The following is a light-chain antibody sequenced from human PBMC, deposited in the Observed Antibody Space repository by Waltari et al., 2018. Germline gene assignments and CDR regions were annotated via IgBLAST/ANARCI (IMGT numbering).Light chain of an antibody. CDR1: SRDVGGYNY. Sequence: QSALTQPASVSGSPGQSITISCTGTSRDVGGYNYVPWYQQHPGKAPKLMIYDVSNRPSGVSNRFSGSKSGNTASLTISGLQAEDEADYYCSSHTSSSTRVVFGGGTKLTVL. CDR2: DVS. CDR3: SSHTSSSTRVV. J-gene: IGLJ3*02. V-gene: IGLV2-14*03.